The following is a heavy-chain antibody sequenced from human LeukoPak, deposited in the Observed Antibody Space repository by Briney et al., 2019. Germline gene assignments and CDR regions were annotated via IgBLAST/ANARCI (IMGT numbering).Heavy chain of an antibody. Sequence: PGGSLRLSCAASGFTFTSYSMNWVRQPPGKGLEWIGEIYHNGNTNYNPSLKSRVTISVDKSKNQFSLKLTPVTAADTAIYYCARDVGYCRSTSCYSLWGQGTLVTVSS. V-gene: IGHV4-4*02. CDR1: GFTFTSYSM. CDR2: IYHNGNT. CDR3: ARDVGYCRSTSCYSL. J-gene: IGHJ4*02. D-gene: IGHD2-2*02.